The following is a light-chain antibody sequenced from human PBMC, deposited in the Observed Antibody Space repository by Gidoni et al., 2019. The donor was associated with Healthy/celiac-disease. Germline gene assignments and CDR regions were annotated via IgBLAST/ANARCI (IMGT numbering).Light chain of an antibody. V-gene: IGKV1-39*01. J-gene: IGKJ2*01. Sequence: LLPHSQSSLSASVRDRVTITCRASQSISSYLNWYQQKPGKAPKLLIYAASSLQSGVPSRFSGSGSGTDFTLTISSLQPEDFATYYCQQSYSTPPYTFGQGTKLEIK. CDR2: AAS. CDR3: QQSYSTPPYT. CDR1: QSISSY.